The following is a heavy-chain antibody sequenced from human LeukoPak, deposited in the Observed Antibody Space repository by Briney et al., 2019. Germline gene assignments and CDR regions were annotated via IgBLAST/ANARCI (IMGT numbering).Heavy chain of an antibody. CDR1: GFTFSSYE. Sequence: GGSLRLSCAASGFTFSSYEMNWVRQAPGKGLEWVSYISSSGSTIYYADSVKGRFTISRDNAKNSLYLQMNSLRAEDTAVYFCAKDLGVWVGESDAFDIWGQGTMVSVSS. V-gene: IGHV3-48*03. CDR2: ISSSGSTI. CDR3: AKDLGVWVGESDAFDI. D-gene: IGHD3-10*01. J-gene: IGHJ3*02.